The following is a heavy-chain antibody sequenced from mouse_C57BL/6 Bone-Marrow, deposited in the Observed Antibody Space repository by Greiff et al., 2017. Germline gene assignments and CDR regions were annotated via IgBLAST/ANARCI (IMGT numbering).Heavy chain of an antibody. Sequence: QVQLQQPGAELVKPGASVKMSCKASGYTFTSYWITWVKQRPGQGLEWIGDIYPGSGSTNYNEKFKSKATLTVDTSASTAYMLLSSLTSEDSAVYYCARGYYGSSSDYWGTGTTLTVSS. V-gene: IGHV1-55*01. CDR2: IYPGSGST. CDR1: GYTFTSYW. CDR3: ARGYYGSSSDY. D-gene: IGHD1-1*01. J-gene: IGHJ2*01.